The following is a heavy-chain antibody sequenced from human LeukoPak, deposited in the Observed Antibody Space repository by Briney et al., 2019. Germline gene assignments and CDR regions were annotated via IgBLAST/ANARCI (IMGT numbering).Heavy chain of an antibody. CDR3: ARDRYSSGGLDV. CDR2: ISGSGGRT. D-gene: IGHD3-22*01. Sequence: PGGSLRLSCAASGFXFSSFAMSWVRQAPGKGLEWVSAISGSGGRTYYADSVKGRFTISRDNSRNTLYVQMNSLRAEDTAVYYCARDRYSSGGLDVWGQGTTVTVSS. V-gene: IGHV3-23*01. J-gene: IGHJ6*02. CDR1: GFXFSSFA.